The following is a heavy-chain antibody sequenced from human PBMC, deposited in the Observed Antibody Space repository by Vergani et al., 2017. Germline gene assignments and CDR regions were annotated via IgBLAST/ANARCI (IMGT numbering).Heavy chain of an antibody. V-gene: IGHV4-59*01. CDR2: SHHSGAT. CDR3: ARDTFHFDSENYDDVFDS. Sequence: QVQLQESGPGLVKPSETLSLTCTVSGGSITNNFWSWIRRPPGKGLEWIGYSHHSGATNSKSSLRSRVSISIDTSKSSFSLRLSSVTTADTAMYYCARDTFHFDSENYDDVFDSGGQGTMVIVSS. CDR1: GGSITNNF. D-gene: IGHD3-16*01. J-gene: IGHJ3*02.